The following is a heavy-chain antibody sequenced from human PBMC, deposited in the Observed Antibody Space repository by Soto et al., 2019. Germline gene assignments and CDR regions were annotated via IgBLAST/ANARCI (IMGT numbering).Heavy chain of an antibody. J-gene: IGHJ4*02. V-gene: IGHV4-59*08. CDR3: ARLEKAFDY. Sequence: QVQLQESGPGLVKPSETLSLTCTVSGGSISSYYWSWIRQPPGKGLEWIGYIYYSGSTNYNPSLKSRVTISVDTSKNQFSLKLSSVTAADTAVYYCARLEKAFDYWGQGTLVTVSS. CDR1: GGSISSYY. CDR2: IYYSGST.